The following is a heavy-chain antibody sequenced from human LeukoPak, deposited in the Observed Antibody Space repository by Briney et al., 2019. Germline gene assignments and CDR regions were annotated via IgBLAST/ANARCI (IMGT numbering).Heavy chain of an antibody. D-gene: IGHD2-21*02. V-gene: IGHV3-21*01. CDR2: ISSGSTNI. J-gene: IGHJ2*01. Sequence: KPGGSLRLSCAASGFTFSSYRMNWIRQAPEKGLEWVSSISSGSTNIYYADSMKGRFTISRDNAKNSLYLQMNSLRGEDTAVYYCARGLSPYCGGDCYSSNWYFDLWGRGTLVTVSS. CDR1: GFTFSSYR. CDR3: ARGLSPYCGGDCYSSNWYFDL.